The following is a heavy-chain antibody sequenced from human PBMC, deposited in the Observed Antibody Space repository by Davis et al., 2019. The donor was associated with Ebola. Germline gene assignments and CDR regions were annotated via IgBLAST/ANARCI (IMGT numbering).Heavy chain of an antibody. CDR3: PVHTSYGGKTWFDP. CDR2: TYYSGKT. CDR1: AGSISSYY. J-gene: IGHJ5*02. Sequence: SQTLSPTCPVSAGSISSYYWSWIRQPPGKGLEWIAYTYYSGKTSYNPPLRSRATVLVDTLENQFSLRLTSVTAADTALYYCPVHTSYGGKTWFDPWGQGTLVTVSS. V-gene: IGHV4-59*08. D-gene: IGHD4-23*01.